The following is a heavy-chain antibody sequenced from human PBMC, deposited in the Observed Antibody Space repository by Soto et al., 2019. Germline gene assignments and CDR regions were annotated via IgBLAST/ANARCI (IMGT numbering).Heavy chain of an antibody. D-gene: IGHD2-2*01. J-gene: IGHJ5*02. V-gene: IGHV4-30-4*01. CDR1: GGSISSGDYY. CDR2: IYYSGST. CDR3: ARAGEDIVGVPALLPEVWFDP. Sequence: SETLSLTCTVSGGSISSGDYYWSWIRQPPGKGLEWIGYIYYSGSTYYNPSLKSRVTISVDTSKNQFSLKLSSVTAADTAVYYCARAGEDIVGVPALLPEVWFDPWGQGTLVTVSS.